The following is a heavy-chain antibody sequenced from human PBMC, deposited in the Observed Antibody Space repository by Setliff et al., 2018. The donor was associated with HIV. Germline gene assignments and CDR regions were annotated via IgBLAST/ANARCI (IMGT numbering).Heavy chain of an antibody. J-gene: IGHJ5*02. CDR3: ARTASVTMIRGSLRP. D-gene: IGHD3-10*01. CDR1: GYTFTDYY. CDR2: IYPNTGDT. V-gene: IGHV1-2*02. Sequence: ASVKVSCKASGYTFTDYYIHWVRQAPGQGLEWMGWIYPNTGDTDYAQKFQGRVTLTRDTSITTTYMELSSLRSDDTAVYYCARTASVTMIRGSLRPWGQGTLVTVSS.